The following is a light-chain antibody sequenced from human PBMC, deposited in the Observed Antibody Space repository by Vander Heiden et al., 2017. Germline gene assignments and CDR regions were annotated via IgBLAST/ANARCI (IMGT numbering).Light chain of an antibody. J-gene: IGLJ1*01. V-gene: IGLV2-23*02. CDR2: EVS. CDR3: CSYAGSSTPYG. CDR1: SSDVVSDNL. Sequence: QSALTLPASVSGSPGQSISLFCTAASSDVVSDNLGSWYRQHPGKAPQLMIYEVSRRPAGVSHRFSGSKSGNTASLTISGLQAEDEADYYCCSYAGSSTPYGFGTGTKVTVL.